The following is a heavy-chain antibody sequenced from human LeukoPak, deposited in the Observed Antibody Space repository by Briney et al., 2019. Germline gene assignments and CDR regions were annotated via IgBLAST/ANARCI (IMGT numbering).Heavy chain of an antibody. CDR3: AKGVQWLVRDAFDI. CDR2: ISWNSGSI. CDR1: GFTFDDYA. D-gene: IGHD6-19*01. V-gene: IGHV3-9*01. Sequence: GGSLRLSCAASGFTFDDYAMHWVRQAPGKGLEWGSGISWNSGSIGYADSVKGRITISRDNAKNTLYLQMNSLRAEDTALYYCAKGVQWLVRDAFDISGQGTMVTVSS. J-gene: IGHJ3*02.